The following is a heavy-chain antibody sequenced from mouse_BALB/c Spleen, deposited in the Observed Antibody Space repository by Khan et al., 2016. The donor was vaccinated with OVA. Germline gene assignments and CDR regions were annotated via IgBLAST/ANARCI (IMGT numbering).Heavy chain of an antibody. Sequence: QIQLVQSGAELARPGASVKMSCKASGYTFTSYTMHWVKQRPGQGLEWIGYINPSSGYTKSNQKFKDKATLTADKSSSTAFLQLRSLTSEDSAVYYCARTHERWGQGTTLTVSS. J-gene: IGHJ2*01. V-gene: IGHV1-4*01. CDR2: INPSSGYT. CDR1: GYTFTSYT. CDR3: ARTHER.